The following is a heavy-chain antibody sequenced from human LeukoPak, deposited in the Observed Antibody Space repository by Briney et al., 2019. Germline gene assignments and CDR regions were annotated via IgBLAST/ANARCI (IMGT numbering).Heavy chain of an antibody. D-gene: IGHD1-26*01. V-gene: IGHV4-59*01. J-gene: IGHJ4*02. CDR2: IFYGGGT. CDR3: ARGLSVSYYDY. Sequence: SETLSLTCTVSGGSIGNDYWSWMRQPPGKGLEWIGYIFYGGGTKYNPSLKSRVTISVDTSKNQFSLKLSSVTAADTAIYYCARGLSVSYYDYWVQGTLVTVSS. CDR1: GGSIGNDY.